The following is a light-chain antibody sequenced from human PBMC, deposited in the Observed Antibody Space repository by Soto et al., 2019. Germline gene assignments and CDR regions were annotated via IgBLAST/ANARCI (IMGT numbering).Light chain of an antibody. J-gene: IGKJ3*01. CDR2: AAS. CDR3: QQSYSTLDT. V-gene: IGKV1-39*01. CDR1: QSISSY. Sequence: DIQMTQSPSSLSASVGERVTITCRASQSISSYLNWYQQKPGKAPKLLIYAASSLQSGVPSRFSGSGSGTDFTLTISSLQPEDFATYYCQQSYSTLDTFXPGTKVDIK.